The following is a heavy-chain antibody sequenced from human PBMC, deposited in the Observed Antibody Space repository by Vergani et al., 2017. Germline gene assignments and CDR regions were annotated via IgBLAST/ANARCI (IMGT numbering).Heavy chain of an antibody. CDR3: AGPNTLNYYYYYGMDV. J-gene: IGHJ6*02. V-gene: IGHV3-48*04. CDR1: GFTFSSYR. Sequence: EVQLVESGGGLVQPGGSLRLSCAASGFTFSSYRMNWVRQAPGKGLEWVSYISSSSSTIYYADSVKGRFTISRANAKNSLYLQMNSLRAEDTAVYYCAGPNTLNYYYYYGMDVWGQGTTVTVAS. CDR2: ISSSSSTI.